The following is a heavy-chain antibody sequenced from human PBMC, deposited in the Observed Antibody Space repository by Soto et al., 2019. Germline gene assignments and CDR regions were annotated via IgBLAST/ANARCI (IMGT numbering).Heavy chain of an antibody. CDR2: IVVGSGNT. Sequence: GASVKVSCKASGFTFFTSAVQWVRQARGQGLEWIGWIVVGSGNTNYAQKFQERVTITRDMSTNTAYMELTSLRSEDTAVYYCAADPYCGGDSYFDYWGQGIMVTVYS. CDR3: AADPYCGGDSYFDY. D-gene: IGHD2-21*02. V-gene: IGHV1-58*01. CDR1: GFTFFTSA. J-gene: IGHJ4*02.